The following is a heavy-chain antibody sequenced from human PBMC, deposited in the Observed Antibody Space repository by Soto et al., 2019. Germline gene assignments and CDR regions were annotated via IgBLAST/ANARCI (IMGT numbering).Heavy chain of an antibody. CDR3: ARDQNEHIVVVTAPNWFDP. D-gene: IGHD2-21*02. V-gene: IGHV1-69*13. J-gene: IGHJ5*02. Sequence: SVKVSCKASGGTFSSYAISWVRQAPGQGLEWMGGIIPIFGTANYAQKFQGRVTITADESTSTAYMELSSLRSEDTAVYCCARDQNEHIVVVTAPNWFDPWGQGTLVTVSS. CDR2: IIPIFGTA. CDR1: GGTFSSYA.